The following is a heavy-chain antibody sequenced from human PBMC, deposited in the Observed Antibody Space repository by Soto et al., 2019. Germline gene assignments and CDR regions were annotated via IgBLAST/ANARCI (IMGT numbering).Heavy chain of an antibody. J-gene: IGHJ4*02. CDR1: GFTFSSYS. V-gene: IGHV3-48*01. Sequence: GGSLRLSCAASGFTFSSYSMNWVRQAPGKGLEWVSYISSSSSTIYYADSVKGRFTISRDNAKNSLYLQMNSLRAEDTSVYYCARKSREWLDYYFDYWGQGTLVTVSS. D-gene: IGHD3-3*01. CDR2: ISSSSSTI. CDR3: ARKSREWLDYYFDY.